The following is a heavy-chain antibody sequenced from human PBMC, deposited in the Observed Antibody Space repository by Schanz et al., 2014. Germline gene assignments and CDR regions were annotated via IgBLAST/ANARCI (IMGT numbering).Heavy chain of an antibody. CDR3: ARSVGMVRRYFDS. CDR1: GGSISNANW. V-gene: IGHV4-4*02. Sequence: QVQLQESGPGLVKPSGTLSLTCAVSGGSISNANWWSWVRQPPGKGLQWIGEVYHSGGTNYNPSLKSRATMSLYVSKNQFSLRLNSVTAADTAVYYCARSVGMVRRYFDSWGQGNLVTVSS. J-gene: IGHJ4*02. CDR2: VYHSGGT. D-gene: IGHD5-18*01.